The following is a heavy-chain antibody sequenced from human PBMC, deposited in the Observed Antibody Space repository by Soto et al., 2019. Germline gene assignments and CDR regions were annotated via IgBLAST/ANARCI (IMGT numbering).Heavy chain of an antibody. J-gene: IGHJ5*02. V-gene: IGHV1-2*02. CDR2: INPHSGAT. Sequence: ASVKVSFKASGYIFIAAYIHWVRQAPGQGLEWLGWINPHSGATNYAQTFLGRVTMSADTSASTAYMDLARLKSDDTAVYYCVSAHALGFSNWFDPGGRGTLVTVSS. CDR1: GYIFIAAY. CDR3: VSAHALGFSNWFDP. D-gene: IGHD3-10*01.